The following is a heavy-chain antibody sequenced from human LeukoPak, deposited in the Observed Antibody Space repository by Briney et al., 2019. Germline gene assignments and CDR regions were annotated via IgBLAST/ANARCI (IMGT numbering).Heavy chain of an antibody. CDR2: VNSDGSST. CDR1: GFTFTSYW. CDR3: ARGRYYGMDV. Sequence: GGSLRLSCAASGFTFTSYWMHWVRQAPGKGLVWVSRVNSDGSSTTYADSVRGRFTISRDNAKNTLYLQMNSLRAEDTAVYYCARGRYYGMDVWGQGTTVTVSS. J-gene: IGHJ6*02. V-gene: IGHV3-74*01.